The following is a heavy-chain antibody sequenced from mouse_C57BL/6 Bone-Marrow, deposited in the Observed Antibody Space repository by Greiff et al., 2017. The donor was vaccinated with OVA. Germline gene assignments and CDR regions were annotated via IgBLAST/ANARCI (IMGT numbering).Heavy chain of an antibody. J-gene: IGHJ2*01. D-gene: IGHD1-1*01. CDR3: AITITTVVATGNFDY. Sequence: EVMLVESGGGLVKPGGSLKLSCAASGFTFSDYGMHWVRQAPEKGLEWVAYISSGSSTIYYADTVKGRFTISRDNAKNTLFLQMTSLRSEVTAMYYCAITITTVVATGNFDYWGQGTTLTVSS. CDR2: ISSGSSTI. V-gene: IGHV5-17*01. CDR1: GFTFSDYG.